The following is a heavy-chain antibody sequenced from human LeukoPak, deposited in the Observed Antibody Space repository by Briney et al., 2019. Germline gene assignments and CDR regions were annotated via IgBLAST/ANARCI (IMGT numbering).Heavy chain of an antibody. Sequence: AASVTVSCKASGYTFIGYGISWVRQAPGQGLEWVGWISTHNGDTKYAHKLQDRVTLSTDTSTSTAFMELRSLRSDDTAVYYCARDQGWVDAFDFWGQGTMVTVSS. J-gene: IGHJ3*01. CDR2: ISTHNGDT. CDR3: ARDQGWVDAFDF. D-gene: IGHD6-19*01. CDR1: GYTFIGYG. V-gene: IGHV1-18*01.